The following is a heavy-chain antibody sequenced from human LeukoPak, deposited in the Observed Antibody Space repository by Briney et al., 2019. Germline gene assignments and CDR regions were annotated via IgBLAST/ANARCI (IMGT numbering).Heavy chain of an antibody. CDR3: AKLVGSSAPPTDY. V-gene: IGHV3-30*18. J-gene: IGHJ4*02. D-gene: IGHD6-6*01. CDR2: ISYDGSNK. Sequence: GGSLRLSCAASGFTFSSYGMHWVRQAPGKGLEWVAVISYDGSNKYYADSVKGRFTISRDNSKNTLYLQMNSLRAEDTAVYYCAKLVGSSAPPTDYWGQGTLVTVSS. CDR1: GFTFSSYG.